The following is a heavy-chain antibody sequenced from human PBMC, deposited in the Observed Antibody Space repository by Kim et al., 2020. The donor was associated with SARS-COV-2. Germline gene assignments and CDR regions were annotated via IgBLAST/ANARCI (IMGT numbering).Heavy chain of an antibody. J-gene: IGHJ4*02. CDR2: MNPNSGNT. Sequence: ASVKVSCKASGYTFTSYDINWVRQATGQGLEWMGWMNPNSGNTGYAQKFQGRVTMTRNTSISTAYMELSSLRSEDTAVYYCARAPPLRITMVQGAPWYWGQGTLVTVSS. D-gene: IGHD3-10*01. V-gene: IGHV1-8*01. CDR1: GYTFTSYD. CDR3: ARAPPLRITMVQGAPWY.